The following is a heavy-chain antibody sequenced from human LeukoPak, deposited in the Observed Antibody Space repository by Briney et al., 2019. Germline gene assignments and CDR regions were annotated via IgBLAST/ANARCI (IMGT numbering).Heavy chain of an antibody. CDR3: ARGLVAAAGGTDY. Sequence: PGGSLRLSCAASGFTVSSNYMSWVRQAPGKGLEWVLVIYSGGSTYYADSVKGRFTISRDDSKNKLYLQMNSLRAEDTAVYYCARGLVAAAGGTDYWGQGTLVTVSS. D-gene: IGHD6-25*01. CDR1: GFTVSSNY. CDR2: IYSGGST. J-gene: IGHJ4*02. V-gene: IGHV3-53*01.